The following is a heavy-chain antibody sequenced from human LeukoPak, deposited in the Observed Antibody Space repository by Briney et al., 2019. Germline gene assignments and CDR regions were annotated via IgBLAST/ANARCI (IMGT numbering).Heavy chain of an antibody. J-gene: IGHJ4*03. CDR3: ARGCSGGSCHFDY. D-gene: IGHD2-15*01. CDR2: ISSYNGNT. CDR1: GYIFTSYG. V-gene: IGHV1-18*01. Sequence: GASVKVSCKTSGYIFTSYGISWVRQAPGQGLEWMGWISSYNGNTNYAQKLQGRVTMTTDTFTSTAYMELRSLRSDDTAVYYCARGCSGGSCHFDYWGKGTTVTVSS.